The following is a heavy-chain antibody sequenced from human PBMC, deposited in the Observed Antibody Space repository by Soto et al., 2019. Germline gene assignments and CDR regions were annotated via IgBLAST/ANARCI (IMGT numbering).Heavy chain of an antibody. Sequence: QITLKESGPTLVKPTRTLTLTCTFSGFSLSTSGVAVGWIRQPPGKALEWLALIYWDDDNRYSPSLKSRLTITKDTSKNQVVLTMTNMDPVDTATYYCAHRRGYYGSGSYSGMFWFDPWGQGTLVTVSS. CDR2: IYWDDDN. CDR1: GFSLSTSGVA. CDR3: AHRRGYYGSGSYSGMFWFDP. J-gene: IGHJ5*02. V-gene: IGHV2-5*02. D-gene: IGHD3-10*01.